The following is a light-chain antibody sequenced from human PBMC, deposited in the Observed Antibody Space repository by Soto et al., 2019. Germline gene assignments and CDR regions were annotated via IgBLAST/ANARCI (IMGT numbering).Light chain of an antibody. CDR2: DAS. CDR3: QQRSYWPGT. V-gene: IGKV3-11*01. CDR1: QSVSNI. Sequence: EIVLTQSPATLSLSPGERATLSCRASQSVSNILAWYQQKPGQAPRVIIYDASTRATGTPARLSGSGSGTDVTLTISSIQPEDVAVYYCQQRSYWPGTFGQGTKLEIK. J-gene: IGKJ2*01.